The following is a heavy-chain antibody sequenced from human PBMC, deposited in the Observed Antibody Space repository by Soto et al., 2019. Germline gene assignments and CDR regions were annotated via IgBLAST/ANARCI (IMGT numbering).Heavy chain of an antibody. J-gene: IGHJ6*02. CDR1: GFTCRNYD. CDR3: ARTARDFYGVDV. D-gene: IGHD2-21*02. V-gene: IGHV3-13*05. Sequence: EVQLVESGGGLVQHGGSLSLSCEASGFTCRNYDMHWVRQGTGNGLEWVSGISDAGDPDYADSVEGRCTISREKAQNSVFLQMNSLRVGDTAVYYCARTARDFYGVDVWGQGTTVSFSS. CDR2: ISDAGDP.